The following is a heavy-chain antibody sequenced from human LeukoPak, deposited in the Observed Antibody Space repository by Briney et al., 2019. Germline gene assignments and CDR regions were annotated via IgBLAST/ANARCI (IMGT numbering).Heavy chain of an antibody. CDR3: ARGDSSRLGYYYYYMDV. CDR2: IYYSGST. Sequence: PSETLSLTCTVSGGSISSGDYYWSWIRQPPGKGLEWIGYIYYSGSTYYNPSLKSRVTISVDTSKNQFSLKLSSVTAADTAVYYCARGDSSRLGYYYYYMDVWGKGTTVTVSS. V-gene: IGHV4-30-4*08. D-gene: IGHD3-22*01. J-gene: IGHJ6*03. CDR1: GGSISSGDYY.